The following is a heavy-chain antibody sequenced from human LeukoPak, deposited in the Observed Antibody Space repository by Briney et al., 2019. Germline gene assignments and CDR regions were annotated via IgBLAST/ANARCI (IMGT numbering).Heavy chain of an antibody. CDR1: GGSISSSTYS. D-gene: IGHD2-21*02. J-gene: IGHJ4*02. V-gene: IGHV4-39*01. Sequence: PETLSLTCTVSGGSISSSTYSWDWIRQSPGKGLEWIGSIHYSGSTHYNPSLRSRVIMSVDTSKNQFSLKLSSLTAADTAVYYCARQTRTRVVTPATNNYFDYWGQGTLVTVSS. CDR3: ARQTRTRVVTPATNNYFDY. CDR2: IHYSGST.